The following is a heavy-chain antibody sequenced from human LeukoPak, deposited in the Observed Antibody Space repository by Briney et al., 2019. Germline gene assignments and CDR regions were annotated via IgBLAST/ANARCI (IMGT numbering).Heavy chain of an antibody. Sequence: SGGSLRLSCAVPGFSVSSTYMSWVRQAPGKGLEWVSANSGGSTYYADSVKGRFTISRDNSKNTLDLQTNSLRAEDTAVYDCARESNYDYWGQGTLVTVSS. CDR2: NSGGST. V-gene: IGHV3-66*01. J-gene: IGHJ4*02. CDR3: ARESNYDY. D-gene: IGHD2/OR15-2a*01. CDR1: GFSVSSTY.